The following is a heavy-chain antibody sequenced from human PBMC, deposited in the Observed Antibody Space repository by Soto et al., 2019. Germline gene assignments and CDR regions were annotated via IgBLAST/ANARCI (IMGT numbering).Heavy chain of an antibody. CDR3: ARDSSGWYGYYYYGMDV. D-gene: IGHD6-19*01. CDR1: GFTFSDYY. J-gene: IGHJ6*02. CDR2: ISSSGSTI. Sequence: GGSLRLSCAASGFTFSDYYMSWIRQAPGKGLEWVSYISSSGSTICYADSVKGRFTISRDNAKNSLYLQMNSLRAEDTAVYYCARDSSGWYGYYYYGMDVWGQGTTVTVSS. V-gene: IGHV3-11*01.